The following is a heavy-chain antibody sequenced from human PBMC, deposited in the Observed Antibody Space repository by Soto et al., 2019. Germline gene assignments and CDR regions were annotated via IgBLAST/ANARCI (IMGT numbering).Heavy chain of an antibody. CDR2: INHSGST. Sequence: QVQLQQWGAGLLKPSETLSLTCAVYGGSFSGYYWSWIRQPPGKGLEWIGEINHSGSTNYNPSLKSRVTISVDTSKNQCSMKLSSVTDADTAVYYCARGGGSIAARRYYYYGMDVWGKGTTVTVSS. D-gene: IGHD6-6*01. V-gene: IGHV4-34*01. J-gene: IGHJ6*04. CDR3: ARGGGSIAARRYYYYGMDV. CDR1: GGSFSGYY.